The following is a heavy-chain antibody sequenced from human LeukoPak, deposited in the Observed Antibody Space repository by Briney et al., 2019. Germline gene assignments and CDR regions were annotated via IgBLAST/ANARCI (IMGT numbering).Heavy chain of an antibody. V-gene: IGHV3-30*04. CDR3: ARGYCSGGSCYRKGWGYFDY. D-gene: IGHD2-15*01. Sequence: SGGSLRLSCAASGFTFSSYAMHRVRQSPGKGLEWVAVISYDGSNKYYADSVKRRFNISRDDSKNTLYLQMNSLRAEDTAVYYCARGYCSGGSCYRKGWGYFDYWGQGTLVTVSS. CDR2: ISYDGSNK. J-gene: IGHJ4*02. CDR1: GFTFSSYA.